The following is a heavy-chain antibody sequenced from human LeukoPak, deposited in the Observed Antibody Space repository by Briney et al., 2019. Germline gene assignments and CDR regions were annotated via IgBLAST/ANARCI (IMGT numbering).Heavy chain of an antibody. CDR3: ARAAYSSGWYGFFDY. V-gene: IGHV3-7*03. CDR2: RKQDGSEK. D-gene: IGHD6-19*01. CDR1: GYTLSSYW. Sequence: PRGSLRLSFAASGYTLSSYWMSGVRQAPSKGLEWVANRKQDGSEKYYVDSVKGRFTISRDNAKNSLYLQMNSLRAEDTAVYYCARAAYSSGWYGFFDYWGQGTLVTVSS. J-gene: IGHJ4*02.